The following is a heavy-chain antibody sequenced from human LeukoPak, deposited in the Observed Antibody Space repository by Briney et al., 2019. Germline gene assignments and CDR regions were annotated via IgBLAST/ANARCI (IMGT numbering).Heavy chain of an antibody. CDR2: ISYDGSNK. CDR1: GFTFSSYA. J-gene: IGHJ4*02. Sequence: PGGSLRHSCAASGFTFSSYAMGWVRQAPGKGLEWVAVISYDGSNKYYADSVKGRFTISRDNSKNTLYLQMNSLRAEDTAVYYCARDPSIAVARFDYWGRGTLVTVSS. D-gene: IGHD6-19*01. CDR3: ARDPSIAVARFDY. V-gene: IGHV3-30-3*01.